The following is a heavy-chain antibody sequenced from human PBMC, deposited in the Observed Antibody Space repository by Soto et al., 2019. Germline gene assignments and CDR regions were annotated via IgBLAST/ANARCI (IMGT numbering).Heavy chain of an antibody. CDR3: ARDYLTGDPREAFDS. D-gene: IGHD7-27*01. CDR1: GFNFGAFS. V-gene: IGHV3-21*01. J-gene: IGHJ4*01. Sequence: EVQLVESGGGLVKPGESLRLSCTASGFNFGAFSLSWVRQAPGKGLEWVSSIDPTSTEIHYADSVEGRFSVYRDSTKNSLYLQMISLRFEDTGVYYCARDYLTGDPREAFDSWGHGTPVTVSS. CDR2: IDPTSTEI.